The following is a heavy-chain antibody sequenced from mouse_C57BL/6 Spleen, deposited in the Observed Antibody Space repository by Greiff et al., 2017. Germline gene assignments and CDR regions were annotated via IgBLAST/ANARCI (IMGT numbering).Heavy chain of an antibody. CDR1: GYTFTSYW. D-gene: IGHD2-5*01. J-gene: IGHJ2*01. CDR3: AREYSNFSYSDY. V-gene: IGHV1-55*01. CDR2: IYPGSGST. Sequence: VQLQQSGAELVKPGASVKMSCKASGYTFTSYWITWVKQRPGQGLEWIGDIYPGSGSTNYNEKFKSKATLTVDTSSSTAYMQLSSLTSEDSAVYYGAREYSNFSYSDYWGQGTTLTVSS.